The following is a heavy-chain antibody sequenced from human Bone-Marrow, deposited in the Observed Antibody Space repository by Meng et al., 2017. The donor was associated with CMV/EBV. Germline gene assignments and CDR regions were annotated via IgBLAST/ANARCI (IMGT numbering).Heavy chain of an antibody. Sequence: ASVKVSCKASGYTFTSYDINWVRQATGQGLEWMGWMNPNSGNTGYAQKFQGRVTMTRNTSISTAYMELSSLRSEDTAVYYCAKDLRHHGSGSNYYFGMDIWGQGTTVTVSS. CDR3: AKDLRHHGSGSNYYFGMDI. V-gene: IGHV1-8*01. D-gene: IGHD3-10*01. CDR1: GYTFTSYD. CDR2: MNPNSGNT. J-gene: IGHJ6*02.